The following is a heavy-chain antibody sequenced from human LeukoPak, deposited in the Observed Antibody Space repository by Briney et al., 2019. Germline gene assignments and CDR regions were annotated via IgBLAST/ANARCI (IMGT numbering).Heavy chain of an antibody. J-gene: IGHJ4*02. CDR2: IYYSGST. Sequence: SETLSLTCTVSGGSISSYYWSWIRQPPGKGLEWIGYIYYSGSTNYNPSLKSRVTISVDASKNQFSLKLSSVTAADTAVYYCASCSSTSCYYRGMDYWGQGTLVTVSS. CDR3: ASCSSTSCYYRGMDY. D-gene: IGHD2-2*01. V-gene: IGHV4-59*01. CDR1: GGSISSYY.